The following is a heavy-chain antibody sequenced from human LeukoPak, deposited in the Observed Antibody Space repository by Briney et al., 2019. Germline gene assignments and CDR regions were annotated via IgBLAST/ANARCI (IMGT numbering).Heavy chain of an antibody. V-gene: IGHV4-39*01. J-gene: IGHJ4*02. Sequence: SETLSLTCTVSGGSISSSSYYWGWIRQPPGKGLEWIGSIYYSGSTYYNPSLKSRVTISVDTSKNQFSLKLSSVTAADTAVYYCARHVDYQLRHHYSYFDYWGQGTLVTVSS. CDR3: ARHVDYQLRHHYSYFDY. CDR1: GGSISSSSYY. CDR2: IYYSGST. D-gene: IGHD2-2*01.